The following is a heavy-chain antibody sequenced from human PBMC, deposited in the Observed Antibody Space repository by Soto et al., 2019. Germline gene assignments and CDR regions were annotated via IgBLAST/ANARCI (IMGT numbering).Heavy chain of an antibody. CDR1: GFTFSSYA. CDR3: AHTKGYSYGVWYFDY. Sequence: GSLRLSCAASGFTFSSYAMSWVRQAPGKGLEWVSAISGSGGSTYYADSVKGRFTISRDNSKNTLYLQMNSLRAEDTAVYYCAHTKGYSYGVWYFDYWGQGTLVTVSS. D-gene: IGHD5-18*01. V-gene: IGHV3-23*01. J-gene: IGHJ4*02. CDR2: ISGSGGST.